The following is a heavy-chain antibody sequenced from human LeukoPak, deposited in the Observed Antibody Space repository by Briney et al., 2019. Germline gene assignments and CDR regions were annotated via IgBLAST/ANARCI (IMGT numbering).Heavy chain of an antibody. J-gene: IGHJ4*02. CDR2: IGGSGGDT. CDR3: AKSDQQLVSSY. D-gene: IGHD6-13*01. Sequence: PGGSLRLSCAASGFAFSSYAMSWVRQAPGKGLEWVSAIGGSGGDTYYADSVKGWFTISRDNSRNTLYLQMNSLRAEDTAVYYCAKSDQQLVSSYWGQGTLVTVSS. CDR1: GFAFSSYA. V-gene: IGHV3-23*01.